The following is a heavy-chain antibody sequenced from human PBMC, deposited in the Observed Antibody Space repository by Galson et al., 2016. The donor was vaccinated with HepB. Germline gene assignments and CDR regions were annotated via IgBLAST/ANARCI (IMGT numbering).Heavy chain of an antibody. CDR2: IFYIRSS. Sequence: SETLSLTCTVSGGSVSSYYWSWLRQPPGKGLEWIGYIFYIRSSDYNPSLKSRVTISVDTSKNQFSLKLSSVTAADTAVYFCARVLGYSYGYTKHYFYGLDVWGQGTTVTVSS. CDR1: GGSVSSYY. J-gene: IGHJ6*02. V-gene: IGHV4-59*02. D-gene: IGHD5-18*01. CDR3: ARVLGYSYGYTKHYFYGLDV.